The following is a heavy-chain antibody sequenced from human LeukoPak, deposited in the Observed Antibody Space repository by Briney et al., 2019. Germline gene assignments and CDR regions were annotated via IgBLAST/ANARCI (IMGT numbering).Heavy chain of an antibody. V-gene: IGHV1-18*01. J-gene: IGHJ4*02. D-gene: IGHD1-26*01. CDR1: GYTFTSYG. CDR2: ISAYNGNT. Sequence: ASVKVSCKASGYTFTSYGSTWVRRAPGQGLEWMGWISAYNGNTNYAQKLQGRVTLTTDTSTSTTYMELRSLRSDDTAVYYCARVDLIVGATYSDYWGQGTLVTVTS. CDR3: ARVDLIVGATYSDY.